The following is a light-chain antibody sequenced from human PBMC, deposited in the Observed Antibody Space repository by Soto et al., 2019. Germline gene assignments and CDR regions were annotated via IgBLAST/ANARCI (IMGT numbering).Light chain of an antibody. CDR2: GAS. J-gene: IGKJ1*01. V-gene: IGKV3-20*01. Sequence: EIVMTQSPVTLSVSPGERVTLSCRASQSVSSTYLAWYQQKAGQAPRLLIYGASSRATGIPDRFSGSGSGTDFTLTISRLEPEDFAVYYCQQYGSSPQTFGQGTKVDIK. CDR3: QQYGSSPQT. CDR1: QSVSSTY.